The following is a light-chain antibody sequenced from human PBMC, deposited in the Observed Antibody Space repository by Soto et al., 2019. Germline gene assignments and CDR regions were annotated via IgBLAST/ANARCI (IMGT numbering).Light chain of an antibody. CDR1: SSDVGGYNY. CDR3: SSYTSSTTFV. J-gene: IGLJ1*01. CDR2: DVT. Sequence: QSVLTQPASVSGSPGQSITISCSGTSSDVGGYNYVSWYQQHPDKVPKLMISDVTNRPSGVSNRFSGSKSGNTASLTISGLQAEDEAEYYCSSYTSSTTFVFGTGTKVTVL. V-gene: IGLV2-14*03.